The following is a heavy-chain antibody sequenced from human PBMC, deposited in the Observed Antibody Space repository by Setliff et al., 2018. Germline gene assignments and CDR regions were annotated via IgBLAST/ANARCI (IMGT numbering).Heavy chain of an antibody. D-gene: IGHD4-17*01. Sequence: GGSLRLSCAASGFSFNTYGMHWVRQAPGEGLEWVSSIRGSGESTFYLGSVKGRFTISRDNSKNMLYLQMSSLRAEDTAVYYCGRDPNGDYIGAFDMWGQGTMVTVSS. V-gene: IGHV3-23*01. CDR3: GRDPNGDYIGAFDM. CDR1: GFSFNTYG. J-gene: IGHJ3*02. CDR2: IRGSGEST.